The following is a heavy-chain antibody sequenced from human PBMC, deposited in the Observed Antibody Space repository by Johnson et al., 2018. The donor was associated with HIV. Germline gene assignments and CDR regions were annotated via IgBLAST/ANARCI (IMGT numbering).Heavy chain of an antibody. CDR1: GLSFSSYG. V-gene: IGHV3-33*01. CDR2: IWSDGSNK. D-gene: IGHD5-18*01. J-gene: IGHJ3*02. CDR3: RIYSYGGGGPFEI. Sequence: QVQLVESGGGVVQPGRSVRLSCAASGLSFSSYGMEWVRQAPGKGLEWVAVIWSDGSNKHYADSVKGRFTISRDNSKNTLYLHMDSLRAEDTAVYYCRIYSYGGGGPFEIWGQGTMVTVSS.